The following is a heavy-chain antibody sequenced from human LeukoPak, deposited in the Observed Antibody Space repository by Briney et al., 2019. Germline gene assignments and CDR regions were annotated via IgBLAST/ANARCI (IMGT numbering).Heavy chain of an antibody. CDR3: ARHGGTRVTLVEVYYFDY. J-gene: IGHJ4*02. D-gene: IGHD4-11*01. CDR2: TSQSGST. V-gene: IGHV4-34*01. CDR1: GGSFSGRY. Sequence: SETLSLTCAVYGGSFSGRYWSWIRQPPGKGLEWIGETSQSGSTNYNPSLKSRVTISADTSKNQFSVKLSSVTAADTAVYYCARHGGTRVTLVEVYYFDYWGQGTLVTVSS.